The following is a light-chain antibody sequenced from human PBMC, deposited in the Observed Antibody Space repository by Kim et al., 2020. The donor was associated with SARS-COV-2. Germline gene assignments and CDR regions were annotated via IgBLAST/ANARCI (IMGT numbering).Light chain of an antibody. J-gene: IGKJ3*01. Sequence: DIRMTQSPSSLSASLGDRVTITCQASHDISNYLSWYQQKPGIAPKLLIFDASDLEAGVPSRFSGSGFGTDFSLTISALQPEDIATYFCHQDNDYPFTFGPGTKVDIK. V-gene: IGKV1-33*01. CDR3: HQDNDYPFT. CDR1: HDISNY. CDR2: DAS.